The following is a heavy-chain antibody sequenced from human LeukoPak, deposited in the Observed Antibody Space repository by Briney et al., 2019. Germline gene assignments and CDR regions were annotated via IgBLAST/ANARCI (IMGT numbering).Heavy chain of an antibody. V-gene: IGHV4-59*01. J-gene: IGHJ6*03. CDR1: GDSISSYY. CDR3: ARETTYYDILTGYYNPPADYYYMDV. CDR2: IYYSDST. Sequence: PSETLSLTCTVSGDSISSYYWSWIRQPPGKGLEWIGSIYYSDSTNYNPSLKSRVTISVDTSKNQFSLKLSSVTAADTAVYYCARETTYYDILTGYYNPPADYYYMDVWGKGTTVTVSS. D-gene: IGHD3-9*01.